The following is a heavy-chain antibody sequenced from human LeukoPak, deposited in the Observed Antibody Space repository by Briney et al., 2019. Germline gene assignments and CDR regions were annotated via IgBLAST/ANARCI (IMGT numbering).Heavy chain of an antibody. Sequence: PSETLSLTCAVSGYSISSGYYCGWIRQPPGKGLEWIGSIYHSGSTYYNPSLNSRVTIPVDTSKNQFSLKLSSVPAADTAVYYCARGKAARGKHYYMDVWGKGTTVTVSS. CDR3: ARGKAARGKHYYMDV. D-gene: IGHD2-15*01. CDR1: GYSISSGYY. V-gene: IGHV4-38-2*01. CDR2: IYHSGST. J-gene: IGHJ6*03.